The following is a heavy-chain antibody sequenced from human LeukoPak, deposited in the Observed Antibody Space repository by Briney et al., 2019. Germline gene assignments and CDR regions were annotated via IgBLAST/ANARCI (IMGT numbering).Heavy chain of an antibody. D-gene: IGHD3-10*01. CDR3: ARGLTMVRGGHDAFDI. CDR2: ISAYNGNT. V-gene: IGHV1-18*01. Sequence: ASVKVSCKASGGTFTSYGISWVRQAPGQGLEWMGWISAYNGNTNYAQKLQGRVTMTTDTSTSTAYMELRSLRSDDTAVYYCARGLTMVRGGHDAFDIWGQGTMVTVSS. CDR1: GGTFTSYG. J-gene: IGHJ3*02.